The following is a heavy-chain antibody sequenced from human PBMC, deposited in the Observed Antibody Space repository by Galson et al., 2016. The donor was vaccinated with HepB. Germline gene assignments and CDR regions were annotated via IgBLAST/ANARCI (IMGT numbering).Heavy chain of an antibody. CDR1: GFTFSDYY. D-gene: IGHD2-15*01. V-gene: IGHV3-11*01. CDR2: IGGSGSDI. Sequence: SLRLSCAASGFTFSDYYMSWIRQAPGKGLEWISYIGGSGSDISYADSVKGRFTVSRDNTKNSLYLQMNSVRAEDTAVYYCTRYTRIPEYWGQGTLVTVAS. CDR3: TRYTRIPEY. J-gene: IGHJ4*02.